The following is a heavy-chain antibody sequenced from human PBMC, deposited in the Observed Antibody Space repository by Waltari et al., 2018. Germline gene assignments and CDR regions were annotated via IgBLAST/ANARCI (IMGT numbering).Heavy chain of an antibody. CDR1: GGPSSSYY. J-gene: IGHJ4*02. D-gene: IGHD6-13*01. V-gene: IGHV4-59*08. Sequence: QVQLQESGPGLVKLAETLSLTCTGPGGPSSSYYWSWIRQPPGKGLEWVGYFSYSGNTNYNPSLQNRVTISLDTSKNQFSLNLSSVTAADTAVYYCASRGCYSSPDLYWGQGTLVTVSS. CDR2: FSYSGNT. CDR3: ASRGCYSSPDLY.